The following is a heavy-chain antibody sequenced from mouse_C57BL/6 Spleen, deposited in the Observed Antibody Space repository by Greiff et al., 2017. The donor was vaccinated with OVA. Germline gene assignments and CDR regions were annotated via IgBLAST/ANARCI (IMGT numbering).Heavy chain of an antibody. CDR3: ARDHPLYSNYEDWYFDV. J-gene: IGHJ1*03. CDR2: ISDGGSYT. Sequence: EVQGVESGGGLVKPGGSLKLSCAASGFTFSSYAMSWVRQTPEKRLEWVATISDGGSYTYYPDNVKGRFTISRDNAKNHLYLQMRHLKSEDTAMYYCARDHPLYSNYEDWYFDVWGTGTTVTVSS. D-gene: IGHD2-5*01. CDR1: GFTFSSYA. V-gene: IGHV5-4*01.